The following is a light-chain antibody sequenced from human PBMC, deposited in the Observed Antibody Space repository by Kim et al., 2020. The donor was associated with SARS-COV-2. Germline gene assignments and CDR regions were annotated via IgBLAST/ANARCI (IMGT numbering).Light chain of an antibody. Sequence: GQSLTISCTGTSSDVGTYARVSWYQQPPGTAPKLMIYEVNDRPSGVPDRFSGSKSGNTASLTISGLQPEDEADYYCSSYTSSNTYVFGTGTKVTVL. J-gene: IGLJ1*01. CDR3: SSYTSSNTYV. V-gene: IGLV2-18*02. CDR2: EVN. CDR1: SSDVGTYAR.